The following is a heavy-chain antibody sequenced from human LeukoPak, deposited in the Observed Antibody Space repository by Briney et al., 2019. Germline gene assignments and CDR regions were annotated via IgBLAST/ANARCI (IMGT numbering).Heavy chain of an antibody. Sequence: PGRSLRLSCAASGFTFSSYGMHWVRQAPGKGLEWVAVIWYDGSNKYYADSVKGRFTISRDNSKNTLYLQMNSLRAEDTAVYYCARGGSCSGGSCRTDYYYYYMDVWGNGTTVTVSS. J-gene: IGHJ6*03. V-gene: IGHV3-33*01. CDR2: IWYDGSNK. D-gene: IGHD2-15*01. CDR3: ARGGSCSGGSCRTDYYYYYMDV. CDR1: GFTFSSYG.